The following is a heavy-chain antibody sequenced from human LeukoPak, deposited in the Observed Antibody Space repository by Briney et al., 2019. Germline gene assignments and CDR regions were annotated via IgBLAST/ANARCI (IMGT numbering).Heavy chain of an antibody. J-gene: IGHJ5*02. Sequence: KPSETLSLTCTVSGGSISSYYWSWIRQPAGKGLEWIGRIYTSGSTNYNPSLKSRVTMSVDTSKNQFSLSVSAVTAADTAVYYRARNRVAGESVGYSGPGERYNWFDPWGQGTLVTVSS. CDR3: ARNRVAGESVGYSGPGERYNWFDP. D-gene: IGHD1-26*01. CDR1: GGSISSYY. CDR2: IYTSGST. V-gene: IGHV4-4*07.